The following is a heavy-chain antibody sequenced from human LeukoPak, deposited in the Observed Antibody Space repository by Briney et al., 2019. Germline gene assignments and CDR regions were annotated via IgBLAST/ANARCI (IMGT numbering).Heavy chain of an antibody. D-gene: IGHD3-22*01. CDR3: ARGTYDSRESNWFDP. V-gene: IGHV3-66*02. CDR1: GFTVSSNY. Sequence: PGGSLRLSCAASGFTVSSNYMSWVRQAPGKGLEWVSVIYSGGSTYYADSVKGRFTISRDNSKNTLYLQMNSLRAEDTAVYYCARGTYDSRESNWFDPWGQGTLVTVSS. CDR2: IYSGGST. J-gene: IGHJ5*02.